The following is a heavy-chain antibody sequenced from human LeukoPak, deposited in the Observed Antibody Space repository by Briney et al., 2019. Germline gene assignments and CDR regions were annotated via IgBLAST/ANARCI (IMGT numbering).Heavy chain of an antibody. J-gene: IGHJ6*02. V-gene: IGHV3-7*03. Sequence: GGSLRLSCAASGFTFSNYWMTWVRQAPGKGLEWVANINRDGRERYYVDSVKGRFTISRDDAKSSLYLQMNSLRAEDTAVYYCARRNAMDVWGQGTTVIVFS. CDR2: INRDGRER. CDR3: ARRNAMDV. CDR1: GFTFSNYW.